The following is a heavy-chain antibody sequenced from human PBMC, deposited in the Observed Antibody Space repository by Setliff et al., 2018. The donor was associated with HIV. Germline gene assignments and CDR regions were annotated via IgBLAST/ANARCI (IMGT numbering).Heavy chain of an antibody. Sequence: GESLKISCKGSGYTFNSQWIGWVRQMPGKGLERMGIIYPGDSDTRYSPSFQGQVTISVDKSISTAYLQWSSLKASDTAIYYCARRSASGYYDRGCFDYWGQGTLVTVSS. CDR3: ARRSASGYYDRGCFDY. V-gene: IGHV5-51*01. D-gene: IGHD3-22*01. CDR1: GYTFNSQW. CDR2: IYPGDSDT. J-gene: IGHJ4*02.